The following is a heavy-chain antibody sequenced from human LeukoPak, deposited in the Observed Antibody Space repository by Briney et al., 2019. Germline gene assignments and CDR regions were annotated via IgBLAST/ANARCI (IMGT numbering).Heavy chain of an antibody. D-gene: IGHD3-22*01. CDR3: ARRGYYYDSSGSSYYFDY. J-gene: IGHJ4*02. Sequence: SETLSLTCAVYGGSFSGYYWSWIRQPPGKGLEWIGSIYYSGSTYYNPSLKSRVTISVDTSKNQFSLKLSSVTAADTAAYYCARRGYYYDSSGSSYYFDYWGQGTLVTVSS. CDR2: IYYSGST. CDR1: GGSFSGYY. V-gene: IGHV4-34*01.